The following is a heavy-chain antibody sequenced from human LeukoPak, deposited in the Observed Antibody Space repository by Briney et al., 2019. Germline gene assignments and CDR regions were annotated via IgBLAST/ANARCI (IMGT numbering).Heavy chain of an antibody. CDR1: GFSISSSSYY. V-gene: IGHV4-39*07. D-gene: IGHD3-22*01. J-gene: IGHJ4*02. CDR2: IYYSGST. CDR3: ARGGPDYYDSSGYLDY. Sequence: SETLSLTCTVSGFSISSSSYYWGWIRQPPGKGLEWIGSIYYSGSTYYNPSLKSRVTISVDTSKNQFSLKLSSVTAADTAVYYCARGGPDYYDSSGYLDYWGQGTLVTVSS.